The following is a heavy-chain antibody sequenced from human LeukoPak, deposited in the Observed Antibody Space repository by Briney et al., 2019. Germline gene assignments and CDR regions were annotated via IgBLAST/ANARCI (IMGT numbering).Heavy chain of an antibody. Sequence: ASVKVSCKASGYTFTSYDINWVRQATGQGLEWMGWMNPNSGNTGYAQKFQGRVTMTRNTSISTAYMELSSLRSEDTAVYYCARELSYDSSPRGYYGMDVWGQGTTVTVSS. CDR2: MNPNSGNT. CDR3: ARELSYDSSPRGYYGMDV. V-gene: IGHV1-8*01. CDR1: GYTFTSYD. D-gene: IGHD3-22*01. J-gene: IGHJ6*02.